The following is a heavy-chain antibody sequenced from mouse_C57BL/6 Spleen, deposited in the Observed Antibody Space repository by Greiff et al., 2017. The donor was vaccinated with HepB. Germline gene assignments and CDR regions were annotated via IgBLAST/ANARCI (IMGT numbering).Heavy chain of an antibody. CDR1: GYTFTSYG. V-gene: IGHV1-81*01. D-gene: IGHD2-4*01. CDR3: ARFHYDYDGNYAMDY. CDR2: IYPRSGNT. J-gene: IGHJ4*01. Sequence: VQLQQSGAELARPGASVKLSCKASGYTFTSYGISWVKQRTGQGLEWIGEIYPRSGNTYYNEKFKGKATLTADKSSSTAYMELRSLTSEDSAVYFWARFHYDYDGNYAMDYWGQGTSVTVSS.